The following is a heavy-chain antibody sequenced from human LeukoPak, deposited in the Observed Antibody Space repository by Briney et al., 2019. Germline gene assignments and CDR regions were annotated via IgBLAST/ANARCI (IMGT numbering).Heavy chain of an antibody. CDR3: ARGGARGYSYGSFFDY. J-gene: IGHJ4*02. D-gene: IGHD5-18*01. CDR2: IWYDGSNK. V-gene: IGHV3-33*01. Sequence: GGSLRFSCAASGFTFSSYGMHWVRQAPGKGLEWVAVIWYDGSNKYYADSVKGRFTISRDNSKNTLYLQMNSLRAEDTAVYYCARGGARGYSYGSFFDYWGQGTLVTVSS. CDR1: GFTFSSYG.